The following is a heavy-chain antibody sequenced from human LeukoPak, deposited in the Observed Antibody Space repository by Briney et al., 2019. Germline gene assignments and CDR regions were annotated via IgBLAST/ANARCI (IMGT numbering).Heavy chain of an antibody. CDR2: TNQEGSEK. CDR3: ARDPKWLDY. D-gene: IGHD5-12*01. CDR1: GFTISTYW. V-gene: IGHV3-7*01. J-gene: IGHJ4*02. Sequence: LGGSLRLSCAASGFTISTYWMSWVRQAPGKGLEWVANTNQEGSEKYYVDSVKGRFTISKDNAKNSLYLQMNSLRAEDTAVYYCARDPKWLDYWGQGTLVTVSS.